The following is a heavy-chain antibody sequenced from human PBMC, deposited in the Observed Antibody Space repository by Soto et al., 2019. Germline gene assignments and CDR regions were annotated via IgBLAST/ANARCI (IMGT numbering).Heavy chain of an antibody. CDR1: GFTFSSYG. V-gene: IGHV3-30*18. CDR3: AKDQGYDSSGYYHGMDV. CDR2: ISYDGSNK. D-gene: IGHD3-22*01. J-gene: IGHJ6*02. Sequence: GGSLRLSCAASGFTFSSYGMHWVRQAPGKGLEGVAVISYDGSNKYYADSVKGRFTISRDNSKNTLYLQMNSLRAEDTAVYYCAKDQGYDSSGYYHGMDVWGQGTTVTVSS.